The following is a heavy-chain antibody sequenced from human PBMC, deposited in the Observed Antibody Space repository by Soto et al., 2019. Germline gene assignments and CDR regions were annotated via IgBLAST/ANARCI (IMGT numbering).Heavy chain of an antibody. D-gene: IGHD2-15*01. V-gene: IGHV3-66*01. CDR3: ASRNTLDY. CDR2: ITSDGHT. CDR1: GGSVSSGNYY. Sequence: ETLSLTCTVSGGSVSSGNYYWSWVRQAPGKGLEWVSVITSDGHTYYADSVKGRFAISRDNSKNTLYLQMNSLRAEDTAVYYCASRNTLDYWGQGTPVTVSS. J-gene: IGHJ4*02.